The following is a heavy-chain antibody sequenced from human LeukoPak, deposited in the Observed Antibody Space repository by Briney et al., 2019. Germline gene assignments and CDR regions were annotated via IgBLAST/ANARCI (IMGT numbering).Heavy chain of an antibody. CDR3: ARAEQWLVFNY. J-gene: IGHJ4*02. D-gene: IGHD6-19*01. Sequence: GGSLRLSCAASGFTFDDYAMSWVRQAPGKGLEWVSVLYSGDTTQYTDSVKGRFTISRDNSKNTLHLQMNSLRAEDTAVYYCARAEQWLVFNYWGQGTLVTVSS. CDR2: LYSGDTT. V-gene: IGHV3-53*01. CDR1: GFTFDDYA.